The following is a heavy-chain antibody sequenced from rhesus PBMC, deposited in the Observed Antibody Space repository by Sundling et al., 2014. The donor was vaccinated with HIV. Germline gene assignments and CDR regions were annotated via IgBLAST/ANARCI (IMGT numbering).Heavy chain of an antibody. CDR3: AREPDYEYSEPYY. CDR1: GGSLSSND. J-gene: IGHJ4*01. D-gene: IGHD4-23*01. Sequence: QVQLQESGPGLVKPSATLSLTCAVSGGSLSSNDWTWIRQPPGKGLEWIGSISGNSASTYYNPSLKNRVTISKDTSKNQFSLKLTSVTAADTAVYYCAREPDYEYSEPYYWGQGVLVTVSS. CDR2: ISGNSAST. V-gene: IGHV4-173*01.